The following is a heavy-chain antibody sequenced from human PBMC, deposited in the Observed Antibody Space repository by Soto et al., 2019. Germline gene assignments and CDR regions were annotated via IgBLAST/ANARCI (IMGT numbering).Heavy chain of an antibody. V-gene: IGHV4-28*01. J-gene: IGHJ4*02. CDR3: TSTRRTPQIPGLEY. CDR2: IYYTGST. CDR1: GYSISSGKG. D-gene: IGHD2-15*01. Sequence: PSETLSLTCTVSGYSISSGKGGGWIQQHPGEGLEWIGYIYYTGSTYYKPSLKSRVTMSVDTSKNQLSVRLSSVTGVDTAIHYCTSTRRTPQIPGLEYWAPGTLLTVSS.